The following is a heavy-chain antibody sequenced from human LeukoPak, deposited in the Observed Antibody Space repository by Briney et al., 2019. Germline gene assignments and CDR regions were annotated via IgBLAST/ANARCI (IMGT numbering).Heavy chain of an antibody. J-gene: IGHJ3*02. CDR3: ARKLRILWAFDI. CDR1: GYTFTGYY. Sequence: ASVKVSCKASGYTFTGYYMHWVRQAPGQGLEWMGWINPNSGGTNYAQKFQGRVTITRNTSISTAYMELSSLRSEDTAVYYCARKLRILWAFDIWGQGTMVTVSS. D-gene: IGHD5-18*01. V-gene: IGHV1-2*02. CDR2: INPNSGGT.